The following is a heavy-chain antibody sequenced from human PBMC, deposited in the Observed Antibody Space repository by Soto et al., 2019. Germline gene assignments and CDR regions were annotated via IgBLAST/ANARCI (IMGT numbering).Heavy chain of an antibody. Sequence: PGGSLRLSCAASGFTFSSYWMSWVRQAPGKGLEWVANIKQDGSEKYYVDSVKGRFTISRDNAKNSLYLQMNSLRAEDTAVYYCARDPRVGDILTGYYLSSYYYYGMDVWGQGTTVTVSS. D-gene: IGHD3-9*01. CDR2: IKQDGSEK. J-gene: IGHJ6*02. V-gene: IGHV3-7*01. CDR1: GFTFSSYW. CDR3: ARDPRVGDILTGYYLSSYYYYGMDV.